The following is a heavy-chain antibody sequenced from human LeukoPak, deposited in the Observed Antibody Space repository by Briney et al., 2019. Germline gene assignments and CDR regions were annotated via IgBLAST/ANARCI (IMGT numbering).Heavy chain of an antibody. V-gene: IGHV1-69*13. J-gene: IGHJ4*02. CDR2: IIPIFGTA. CDR3: ARGFITYYYDSSGYYDFDY. D-gene: IGHD3-22*01. Sequence: SVKVSCKASVGTFSSYAISWVRQAPGQGLEWMGGIIPIFGTANYAQKFQGRVTITADESTSTAYMELSSLRSEDTAVYYCARGFITYYYDSSGYYDFDYWGQGTLVTVSS. CDR1: VGTFSSYA.